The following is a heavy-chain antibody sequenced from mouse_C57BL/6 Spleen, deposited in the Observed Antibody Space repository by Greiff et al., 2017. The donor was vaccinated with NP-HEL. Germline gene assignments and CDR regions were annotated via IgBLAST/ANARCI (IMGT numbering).Heavy chain of an antibody. J-gene: IGHJ3*01. CDR1: GYTFTDYE. D-gene: IGHD1-1*01. V-gene: IGHV1-15*01. CDR2: IDPETGGT. CDR3: TRGRDGSSYGFAY. Sequence: QVQLKESGAELVRPGASVTLSCKASGYTFTDYEMHWVKQTPVHGLEWIGAIDPETGGTAYNQKFKGKAILTADKSSSTAYMELRSLTSEDSAVYYCTRGRDGSSYGFAYWGQGTLVTVSA.